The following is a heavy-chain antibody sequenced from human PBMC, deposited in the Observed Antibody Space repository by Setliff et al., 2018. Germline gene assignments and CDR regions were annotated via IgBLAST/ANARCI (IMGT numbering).Heavy chain of an antibody. D-gene: IGHD3-10*01. Sequence: PSETLSLTCTVSNGSISISDFYWGWIRQSPGKGLEWIGSIYYTGDTWYKQSLEGRVTISVDTSKNQFSLGLTSVTAADTAVYYCARQAGLRGYYGSNSLYYFGFWGRGTLVTVSS. J-gene: IGHJ4*01. CDR2: IYYTGDT. CDR3: ARQAGLRGYYGSNSLYYFGF. V-gene: IGHV4-39*01. CDR1: NGSISISDFY.